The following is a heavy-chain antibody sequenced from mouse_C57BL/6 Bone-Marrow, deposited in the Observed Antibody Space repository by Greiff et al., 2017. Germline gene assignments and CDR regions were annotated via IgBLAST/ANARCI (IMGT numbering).Heavy chain of an antibody. D-gene: IGHD3-2*02. CDR3: ARVPYSGWAY. J-gene: IGHJ3*01. CDR2: IYPGDGDT. Sequence: VKLQESGAELVKPGASVKISCKASGYAFSSYWMNWVKQRPGKGLEWIGQIYPGDGDTNYNGKFKGKATLTADKSSSTAYMQLSSLTSEDSAVYFCARVPYSGWAYWGQGTLVTVSA. CDR1: GYAFSSYW. V-gene: IGHV1-80*01.